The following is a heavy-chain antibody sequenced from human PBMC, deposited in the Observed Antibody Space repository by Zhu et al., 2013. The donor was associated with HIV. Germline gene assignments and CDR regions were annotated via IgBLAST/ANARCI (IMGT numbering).Heavy chain of an antibody. Sequence: QVQLQESGPGLVKPSETLSLTCTVSGGSISSSSYYWGWIRQPPGKGLEWIGSIYYSGSTYYNPSLKSRVTISVDTSKNQFSLKLSSVTAADTAVYYCARDYPPAGYVWGSYRHFDYWGQGPWSPSPQ. J-gene: IGHJ4*02. V-gene: IGHV4-39*07. CDR2: IYYSGST. CDR1: GGSISSSSYY. CDR3: ARDYPPAGYVWGSYRHFDY. D-gene: IGHD3-16*02.